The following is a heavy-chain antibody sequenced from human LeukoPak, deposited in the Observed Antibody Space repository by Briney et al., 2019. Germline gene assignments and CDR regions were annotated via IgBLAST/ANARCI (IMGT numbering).Heavy chain of an antibody. Sequence: PGGSLRLSCAASGFIVSDNHMSWVRQAPGKGLEWVSFIYRSGSAHYADFVEGRFTISRDNSKNTLYLQMNSLRAEDTAVYYCAKAGIDNWFDPWGQGTLVTVSS. CDR3: AKAGIDNWFDP. CDR2: IYRSGSA. J-gene: IGHJ5*02. D-gene: IGHD3-10*01. CDR1: GFIVSDNH. V-gene: IGHV3-53*01.